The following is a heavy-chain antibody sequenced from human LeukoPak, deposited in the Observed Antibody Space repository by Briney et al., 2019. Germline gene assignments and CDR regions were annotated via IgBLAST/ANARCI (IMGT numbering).Heavy chain of an antibody. D-gene: IGHD3-10*01. CDR1: GYTFPTSG. Sequence: ASVKVSCKASGYTFPTSGISWVRQAPGQGLEWMGWISAYNGNTNYAQKLQGRVTMTTDTSTSTAYMELRSLRSDDTAVYYCARERVTYYYGSAVNWFDPWGQGTLVTVSS. J-gene: IGHJ5*02. V-gene: IGHV1-18*01. CDR3: ARERVTYYYGSAVNWFDP. CDR2: ISAYNGNT.